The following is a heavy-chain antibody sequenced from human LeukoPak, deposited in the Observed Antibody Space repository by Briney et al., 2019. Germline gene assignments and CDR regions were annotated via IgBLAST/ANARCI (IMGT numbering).Heavy chain of an antibody. V-gene: IGHV4-4*07. D-gene: IGHD2-15*01. Sequence: PSETLSLTCTVSGGSISSYYWSWIRQPAGKGLEWIGRIYTSGSTNYNPSLKSRVTMSVDTSKNQFSLKLSSVTAADTAVYYCARDILLRYCSGGSCLTFDPWGQGTLVTASS. CDR1: GGSISSYY. CDR3: ARDILLRYCSGGSCLTFDP. CDR2: IYTSGST. J-gene: IGHJ5*02.